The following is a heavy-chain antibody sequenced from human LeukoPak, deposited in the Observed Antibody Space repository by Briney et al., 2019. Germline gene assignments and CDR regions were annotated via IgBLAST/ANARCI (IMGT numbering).Heavy chain of an antibody. D-gene: IGHD3-3*01. V-gene: IGHV3-21*01. CDR1: GLSFSRFS. CDR2: ITGRSSYI. J-gene: IGHJ3*02. CDR3: ARGPGSAVLRFLEWLLYEDAFDI. Sequence: GGSLRLSCAVSGLSFSRFSMIWVRQAPGKGLEWVASITGRSSYIYYADAVKGRFTISRDNAKNSLYLQMNSLRAEDTAVYYCARGPGSAVLRFLEWLLYEDAFDIWGQGTMVTVSS.